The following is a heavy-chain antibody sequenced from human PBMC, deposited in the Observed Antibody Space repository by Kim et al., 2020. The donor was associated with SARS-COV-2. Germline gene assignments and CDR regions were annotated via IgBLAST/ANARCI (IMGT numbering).Heavy chain of an antibody. CDR3: ARDGGLTGDYLDY. V-gene: IGHV4-31*03. D-gene: IGHD3-16*01. Sequence: SETLSLTCTVSGGSISSGGYYWSWIRQHPGKGLEWIGYIYYSGSTYYNPSLKSRVTISVDTSKNQFSLKLSSVTAADTAVYYCARDGGLTGDYLDYWGQGTLVTVSS. CDR2: IYYSGST. CDR1: GGSISSGGYY. J-gene: IGHJ4*02.